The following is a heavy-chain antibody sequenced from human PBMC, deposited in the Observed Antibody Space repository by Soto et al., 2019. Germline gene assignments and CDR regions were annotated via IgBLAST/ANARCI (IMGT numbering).Heavy chain of an antibody. V-gene: IGHV3-48*02. Sequence: GGSLRLSCAASGFTFSSYSMNWVRQAPGKGLEWVSYISSSSSTIYYADSVKGRFTISRDNAKNSLYLQMNSLRDEDTAVYYCARDGDFNYYDSSGYKENNYYYYGMDVWGQGTTVTVSS. CDR3: ARDGDFNYYDSSGYKENNYYYYGMDV. D-gene: IGHD3-22*01. J-gene: IGHJ6*02. CDR1: GFTFSSYS. CDR2: ISSSSSTI.